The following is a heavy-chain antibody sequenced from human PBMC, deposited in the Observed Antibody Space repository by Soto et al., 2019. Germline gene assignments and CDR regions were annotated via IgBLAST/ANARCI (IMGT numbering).Heavy chain of an antibody. D-gene: IGHD4-4*01. J-gene: IGHJ6*03. V-gene: IGHV4-34*01. CDR2: INHSGST. Sequence: SETLSLTCAVYGGSFSGYYWSWIRQPPGKGLEWIGEINHSGSTNYNPSLKSRVTISVDTSKNQFSLKLSSVTAADTAVYYCARGPHYSNYVDYYYYYMDVWGKGTTVTVSS. CDR1: GGSFSGYY. CDR3: ARGPHYSNYVDYYYYYMDV.